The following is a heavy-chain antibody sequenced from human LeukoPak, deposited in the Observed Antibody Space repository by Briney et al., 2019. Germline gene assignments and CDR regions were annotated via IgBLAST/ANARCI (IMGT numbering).Heavy chain of an antibody. J-gene: IGHJ6*04. CDR1: GFTFSDSW. V-gene: IGHV3-7*01. CDR2: MNQDGSEK. D-gene: IGHD3-10*01. Sequence: GGSLRLSCAASGFTFSDSWMSWVRQAPGKGLEWVANMNQDGSEKDYVDSVKGRFTISRDNARNSLYLQMNSLRAEDTAVYYCARDRGFGQADVWGKGTTVTVSS. CDR3: ARDRGFGQADV.